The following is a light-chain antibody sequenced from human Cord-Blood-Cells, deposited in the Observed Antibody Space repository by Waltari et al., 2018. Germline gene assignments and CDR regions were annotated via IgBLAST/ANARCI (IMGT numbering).Light chain of an antibody. CDR3: QQRSNWPIT. CDR2: DAS. V-gene: IGKV3-11*01. J-gene: IGKJ5*01. CDR1: QSVSSY. Sequence: EIVLTQSPATLSLSPGERATLSCRASQSVSSYLAWYQQKPGKAPRLLIYDASNRATVIPARFSGSGSGTDFTLTISSLEPEDFAVYYCQQRSNWPITFGQGTRLEIK.